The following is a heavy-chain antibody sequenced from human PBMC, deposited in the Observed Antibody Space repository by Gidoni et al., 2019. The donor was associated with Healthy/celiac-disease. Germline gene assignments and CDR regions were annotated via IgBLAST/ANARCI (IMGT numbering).Heavy chain of an antibody. CDR2: ISYDGSNK. Sequence: QVQLVESGGGVVQPGRSLRLSCAASGFTFSSYGMHWVRQAPGKGLDWVSVISYDGSNKYYADSVKGRFTIPRDNSKNTLYLQMNSLRAEDTAVYYCAKVLPGVEDDTIFGDGMDVWGQGTTVTVSS. V-gene: IGHV3-30*18. CDR3: AKVLPGVEDDTIFGDGMDV. J-gene: IGHJ6*02. CDR1: GFTFSSYG. D-gene: IGHD3-3*01.